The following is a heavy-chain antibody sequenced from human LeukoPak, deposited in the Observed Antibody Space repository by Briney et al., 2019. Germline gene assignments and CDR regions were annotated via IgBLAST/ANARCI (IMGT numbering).Heavy chain of an antibody. J-gene: IGHJ4*02. Sequence: PGGSLRLSCAAPGFTFSSYGMHWVRQAPGRGLEWVAFIRYDGSNKYYADSVKGRFTISRDNSKNTLYLQMNSLRAEDTAVYYCARSYFGVVSPYYFDYWGQGTLVTVSS. CDR1: GFTFSSYG. CDR3: ARSYFGVVSPYYFDY. D-gene: IGHD3-3*01. CDR2: IRYDGSNK. V-gene: IGHV3-30*02.